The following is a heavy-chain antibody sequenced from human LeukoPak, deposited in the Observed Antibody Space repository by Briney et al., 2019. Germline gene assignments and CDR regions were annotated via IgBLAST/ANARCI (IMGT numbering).Heavy chain of an antibody. CDR2: IYNDGNT. CDR3: ARGGAYDSPLDY. J-gene: IGHJ4*02. D-gene: IGHD5-12*01. CDR1: GFTVSSKY. Sequence: GGSLRLSCAASGFTVSSKYMCWVRQAPGKGLEWVSVIYNDGNTYYADSVKGRFTISRDNSKNTLYLHMNSLRADDTAVYYCARGGAYDSPLDYWGQGTLVTVSS. V-gene: IGHV3-53*01.